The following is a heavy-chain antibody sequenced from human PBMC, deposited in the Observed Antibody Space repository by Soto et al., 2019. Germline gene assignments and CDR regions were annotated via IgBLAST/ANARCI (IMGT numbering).Heavy chain of an antibody. V-gene: IGHV3-64*01. CDR3: ARGPYCSSTSCYDLPVHYYYYYGTDV. CDR1: GFTFSSYA. J-gene: IGHJ6*02. D-gene: IGHD2-2*01. Sequence: GGSLSLSCAASGFTFSSYAMHWVRQAPGKGLEYVSAISSNGGSTYYANSVKGRFTISRDNSKNTLYLQMGSLRAEDMAVYYCARGPYCSSTSCYDLPVHYYYYYGTDVWGQGTTVTVSS. CDR2: ISSNGGST.